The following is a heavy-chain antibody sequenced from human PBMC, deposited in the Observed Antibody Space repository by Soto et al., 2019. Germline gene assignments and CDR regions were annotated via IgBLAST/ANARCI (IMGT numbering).Heavy chain of an antibody. J-gene: IGHJ4*02. D-gene: IGHD3-3*01. Sequence: WASVKVSCKASGYSFTSYVMHWVRQAPGHRLEWMGWINAGNGNTKYSQKFQGRVTITRDTSASTAYMELSSLRSEDTAVYYCARDPTIFGSSYYFDYWGQGTLVTVSS. CDR3: ARDPTIFGSSYYFDY. CDR2: INAGNGNT. CDR1: GYSFTSYV. V-gene: IGHV1-3*01.